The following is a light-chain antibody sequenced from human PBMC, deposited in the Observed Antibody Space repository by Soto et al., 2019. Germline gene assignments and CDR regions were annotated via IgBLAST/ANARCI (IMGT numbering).Light chain of an antibody. J-gene: IGKJ3*01. CDR1: QSISSW. V-gene: IGKV1-5*01. CDR3: QQYKSDSFT. CDR2: DAS. Sequence: DIQMTQSPSTLSASVGDRVTITCRASQSISSWLAWYQQKPGKAPKLLIYDASSLESGVPSRFSGSGSGTESTLTIGSLQPDDFATYHCQQYKSDSFTFGPGTKVDIK.